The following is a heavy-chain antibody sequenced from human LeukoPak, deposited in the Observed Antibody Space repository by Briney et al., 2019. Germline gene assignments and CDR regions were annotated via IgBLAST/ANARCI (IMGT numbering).Heavy chain of an antibody. CDR1: GDSISGSSDY. CDR2: IYYSGST. CDR3: ARAPCSSTSCYRVDAFDI. Sequence: SETLSLTCTVSGDSISGSSDYWGWIRQPPGKGLEWIGYIYYSGSTNYNPSLKSRVTISVDTSKNQFSLKLSSVTAADTAVYYCARAPCSSTSCYRVDAFDIWGQGTMVTVSS. J-gene: IGHJ3*02. D-gene: IGHD2-2*01. V-gene: IGHV4-61*05.